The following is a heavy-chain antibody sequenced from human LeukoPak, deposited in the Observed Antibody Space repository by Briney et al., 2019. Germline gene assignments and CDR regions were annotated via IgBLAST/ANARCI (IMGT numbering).Heavy chain of an antibody. Sequence: SQTLSLTCAISVDSASTISVAWNWIRHSPSRGLEWLGMIYYRSKWYCAYAVSVKSRIHIRPDASKIQFSLQLTSVTPEDTAVYYCSLARSEYHYGMDVWGQGTTVTVSS. CDR3: SLARSEYHYGMDV. CDR1: VDSASTISVA. V-gene: IGHV6-1*01. CDR2: IYYRSKWYC. J-gene: IGHJ6*02.